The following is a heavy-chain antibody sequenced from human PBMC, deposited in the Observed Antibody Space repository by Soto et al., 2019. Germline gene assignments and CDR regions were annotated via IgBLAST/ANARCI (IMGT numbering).Heavy chain of an antibody. CDR1: GGSMSSHY. J-gene: IGHJ4*02. Sequence: QVQLQESGPGLVKPSETLSLTCTVSGGSMSSHYWTWLRQPPGKGLEWIGYISYSGSTYYNPSLKSRVTLSADTSRNQFSLKLSSVIAADTAVYYCARADPDASVGYWGQGTLVTVSS. V-gene: IGHV4-59*11. CDR2: ISYSGST. CDR3: ARADPDASVGY. D-gene: IGHD3-16*01.